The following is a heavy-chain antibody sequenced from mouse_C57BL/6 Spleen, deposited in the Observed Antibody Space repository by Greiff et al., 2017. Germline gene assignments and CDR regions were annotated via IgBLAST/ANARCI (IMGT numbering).Heavy chain of an antibody. Sequence: QVQLQQSGPELVKPGASVKISCKASGYAFSSSWMNWVKQRPGKGLEWIGRIYPGDGDTHYNGKFKGKATLTADKSSSTAFMQLNSLTSEDSAFYFCASSSGYAYYAMDYWGQGTSVTVSS. CDR3: ASSSGYAYYAMDY. J-gene: IGHJ4*01. D-gene: IGHD2-2*01. CDR1: GYAFSSSW. CDR2: IYPGDGDT. V-gene: IGHV1-82*01.